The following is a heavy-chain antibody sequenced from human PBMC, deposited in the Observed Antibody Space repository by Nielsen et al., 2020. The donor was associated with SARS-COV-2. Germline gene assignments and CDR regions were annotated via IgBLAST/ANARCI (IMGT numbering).Heavy chain of an antibody. D-gene: IGHD1-26*01. CDR2: IYYSGST. CDR1: GGSISSSSYY. Sequence: PETLSLTCTVSGGSISSSSYYWGWTRQPPGKGLEWIGSIYYSGSTYYNPSLKSRVTISVDTSKNQFSLKLSSVTAADTAVYYCARLRAADSGSYTIYYYYYGMDVWGQGTTVTVSS. CDR3: ARLRAADSGSYTIYYYYYGMDV. V-gene: IGHV4-39*01. J-gene: IGHJ6*02.